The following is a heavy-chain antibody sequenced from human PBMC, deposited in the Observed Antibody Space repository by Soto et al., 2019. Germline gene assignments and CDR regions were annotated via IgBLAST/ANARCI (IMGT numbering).Heavy chain of an antibody. V-gene: IGHV4-59*08. Sequence: PSETLSLTCSVAGGSSSRYYWSCIRQPPGKGLEWIGYIYYSGSTNYNPSLKSRVTISVDTSKNQFSLKLSSVTAADTAVYYCARHLVSSWWLVMDVWGQGTTVTVSS. CDR3: ARHLVSSWWLVMDV. CDR2: IYYSGST. CDR1: GGSSSRYY. J-gene: IGHJ6*02. D-gene: IGHD6-13*01.